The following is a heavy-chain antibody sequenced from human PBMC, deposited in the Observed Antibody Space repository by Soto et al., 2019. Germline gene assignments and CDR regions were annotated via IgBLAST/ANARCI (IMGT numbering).Heavy chain of an antibody. CDR1: GFSLSNNG. CDR3: AKGGSGNYLTYYYYYGMDV. J-gene: IGHJ6*02. CDR2: ISYDGNNK. V-gene: IGHV3-30*18. D-gene: IGHD3-22*01. Sequence: PGGSLRLSCAASGFSLSNNGMHWVRQAPRKGLEWVAVISYDGNNKYYADSVKGRFTISRDNSKNTVYLEMNNLRAEDTAMYYCAKGGSGNYLTYYYYYGMDVWGQGTTVTVSS.